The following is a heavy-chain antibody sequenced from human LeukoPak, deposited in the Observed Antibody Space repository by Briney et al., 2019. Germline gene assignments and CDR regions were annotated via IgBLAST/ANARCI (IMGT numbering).Heavy chain of an antibody. Sequence: SGPTLVQPTQPLTLTCTFSGFSLSTSGVGVGWIRQPPVKALEWLALIYWNDDKRYSPFLKSRVTITKDTSKNQVVLTMTNMDPVDTATYYCAVRGYSSSSGSNWFDPWGQGTLVTVSS. CDR2: IYWNDDK. V-gene: IGHV2-5*01. D-gene: IGHD6-6*01. CDR3: AVRGYSSSSGSNWFDP. J-gene: IGHJ5*02. CDR1: GFSLSTSGVG.